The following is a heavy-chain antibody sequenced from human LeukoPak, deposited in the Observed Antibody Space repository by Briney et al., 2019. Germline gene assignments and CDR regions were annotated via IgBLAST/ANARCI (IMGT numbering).Heavy chain of an antibody. D-gene: IGHD2/OR15-2a*01. Sequence: GASVKVSCKASGGTFSSYAISWVRQAPGQGLEWMGRIIPIFGTANYAQKFQGRVTITTDESTSTAYMELSSLRSEDTAVYYCASEHDFPFDYWGQGTLVTVSS. CDR1: GGTFSSYA. CDR2: IIPIFGTA. CDR3: ASEHDFPFDY. J-gene: IGHJ4*02. V-gene: IGHV1-69*05.